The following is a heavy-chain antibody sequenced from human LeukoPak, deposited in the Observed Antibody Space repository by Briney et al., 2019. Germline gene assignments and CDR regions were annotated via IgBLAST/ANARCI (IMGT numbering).Heavy chain of an antibody. CDR1: GGSISSSNW. V-gene: IGHV4-4*02. CDR3: ARVSGWYIDAFDI. J-gene: IGHJ3*02. Sequence: SETLSLTCAVSGGSISSSNWWSWVRQPPGKGLEWIGEIYHSGSTYYNPSLKSRVTISVDTSKNQFSLKLSSVTAADTAVYYCARVSGWYIDAFDIWGQGTMVTVSS. D-gene: IGHD6-19*01. CDR2: IYHSGST.